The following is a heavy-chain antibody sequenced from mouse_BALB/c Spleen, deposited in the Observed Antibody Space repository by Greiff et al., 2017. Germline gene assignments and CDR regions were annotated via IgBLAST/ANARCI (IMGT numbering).Heavy chain of an antibody. J-gene: IGHJ4*01. CDR2: ISSGSSTI. CDR3: ARCATAHYYAMDY. Sequence: EVKLMESGGGLVQPGGSRKLSCAASGFTFSSFGMHWVRQAPEKGLEWVAYISSGSSTIYYADTVKGRFTISRDNPKNTLFLQMTSLRSEDTAMYYCARCATAHYYAMDYWGQGTSVTVSS. CDR1: GFTFSSFG. D-gene: IGHD1-2*01. V-gene: IGHV5-17*02.